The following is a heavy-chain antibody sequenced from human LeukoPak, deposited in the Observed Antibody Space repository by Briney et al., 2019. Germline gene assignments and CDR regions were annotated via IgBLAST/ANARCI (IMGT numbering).Heavy chain of an antibody. V-gene: IGHV3-30*03. Sequence: GGSLRLSCVASGFTFSTYGLHWVRQAPGKGLQWVAVISDDGRDKTYADSVKGRFTISRDNAKNSLYLQMNSLRAEDTAVYYCARGSGITIFAGPYPFDPWGQGTLVTVSS. CDR1: GFTFSTYG. CDR2: ISDDGRDK. J-gene: IGHJ5*02. D-gene: IGHD3-3*01. CDR3: ARGSGITIFAGPYPFDP.